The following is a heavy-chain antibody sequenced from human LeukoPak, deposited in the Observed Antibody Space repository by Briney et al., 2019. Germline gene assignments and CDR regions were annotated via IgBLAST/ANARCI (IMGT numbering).Heavy chain of an antibody. Sequence: PSETLSLTCIVSSSSISSVNYWGWIRQPPGKGLEWIAFISRTGTTNYNPSLKSRDTISIDTSKNQFSLKVTSVTASDTALYFCLGGPLRTAPAYWGQGTLVTVSS. CDR2: ISRTGTT. CDR3: LGGPLRTAPAY. V-gene: IGHV4-38-2*02. D-gene: IGHD2-15*01. CDR1: SSSISSVNY. J-gene: IGHJ4*02.